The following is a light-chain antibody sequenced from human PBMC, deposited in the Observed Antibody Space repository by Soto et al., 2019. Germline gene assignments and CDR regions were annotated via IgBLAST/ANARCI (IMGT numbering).Light chain of an antibody. J-gene: IGKJ2*01. CDR3: QQYTSYT. CDR1: QSISSW. Sequence: DIQMTQSPSTLSASVGDRVTITCRASQSISSWLAWYQQKPGKAPKLLIYKASSLESGVPSRFSGSGSGTEFTLTISSLQPDDFATYYCQQYTSYTFGQGPKLEIK. CDR2: KAS. V-gene: IGKV1-5*03.